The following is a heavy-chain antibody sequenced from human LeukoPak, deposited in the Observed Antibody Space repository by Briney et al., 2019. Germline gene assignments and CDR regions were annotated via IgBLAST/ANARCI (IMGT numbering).Heavy chain of an antibody. CDR3: ARSSANYYDSSGYYYVPPYYFDY. CDR2: TYYSGST. CDR1: GGSISSSSYY. D-gene: IGHD3-22*01. Sequence: SATLSLTCTVSGGSISSSSYYWGWIRQPPGKGLEWIGSTYYSGSTYYNPSLKSRVTISVDTSKNQFSLKLSSVTAADTAVYYCARSSANYYDSSGYYYVPPYYFDYWGQGTLVTVSS. V-gene: IGHV4-39*01. J-gene: IGHJ4*02.